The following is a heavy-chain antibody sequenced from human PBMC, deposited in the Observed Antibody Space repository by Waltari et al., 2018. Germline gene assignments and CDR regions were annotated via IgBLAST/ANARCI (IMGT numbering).Heavy chain of an antibody. CDR2: INSDGSST. CDR1: GFTFSSYW. V-gene: IGHV3-74*01. CDR3: ARLAYCGGDCYPSLGWFDP. D-gene: IGHD2-21*02. J-gene: IGHJ5*02. Sequence: EVQLVESGGGLVQPGGSLRLSCAASGFTFSSYWMPWVRQAPGKGLVWVSRINSDGSSTSYADSVKGRFTISRDNAKNTLYLQMNSLRAEDTAVYYCARLAYCGGDCYPSLGWFDPWGQGTLVTVSS.